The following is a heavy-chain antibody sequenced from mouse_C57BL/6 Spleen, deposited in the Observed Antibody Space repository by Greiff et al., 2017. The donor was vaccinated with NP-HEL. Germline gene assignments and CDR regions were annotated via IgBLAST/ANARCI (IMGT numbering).Heavy chain of an antibody. CDR2: ISSGSSTI. V-gene: IGHV5-17*01. Sequence: EVNVVESGGGLVKPGGSLKLSCAASGFTFSDYGMHWVRQAPEKGLEWVAYISSGSSTIYYADTVKGRFTISRDNAKNTLFLQMTSLRSEDTAMYYCARDYGSRPYFDYWGQGTTLTVSS. D-gene: IGHD1-1*01. CDR1: GFTFSDYG. J-gene: IGHJ2*01. CDR3: ARDYGSRPYFDY.